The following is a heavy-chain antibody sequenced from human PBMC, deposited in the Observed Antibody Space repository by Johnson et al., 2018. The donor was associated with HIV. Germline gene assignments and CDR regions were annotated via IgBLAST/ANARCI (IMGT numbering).Heavy chain of an antibody. Sequence: EVRLVESGGGLIQPGGSLRLSCAASGFTVSSNYMSWVRQAPGKGLEWVANIKQDGSEKTYVDSVKGRFTISRDNAKKSLYLQMNSLRVEDTALYYCARLMAARTLDDAFDLWGQGTMVTVSS. CDR1: GFTVSSNY. D-gene: IGHD6-13*01. CDR2: IKQDGSEK. CDR3: ARLMAARTLDDAFDL. V-gene: IGHV3-7*03. J-gene: IGHJ3*01.